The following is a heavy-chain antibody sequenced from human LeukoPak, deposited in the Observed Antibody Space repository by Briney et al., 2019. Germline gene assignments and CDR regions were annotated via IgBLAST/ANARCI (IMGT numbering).Heavy chain of an antibody. Sequence: ASVKVSCKASGYTFTSYGISWVRQAPGHGLEWMGWISAYNGNTNYAQKLQGRVTMTTDTSTSTAYMELRSLRSDDTAVYCCARDLRVVAAAGIYVYWGQGTLGTVSS. CDR3: ARDLRVVAAAGIYVY. V-gene: IGHV1-18*01. CDR2: ISAYNGNT. J-gene: IGHJ4*02. CDR1: GYTFTSYG. D-gene: IGHD6-13*01.